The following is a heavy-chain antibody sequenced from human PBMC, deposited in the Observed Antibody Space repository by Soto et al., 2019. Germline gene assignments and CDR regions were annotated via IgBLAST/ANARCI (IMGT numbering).Heavy chain of an antibody. CDR1: GFTFSSYG. Sequence: QVQLVESGGGVVQPARSLRLSCAASGFTFSSYGMHWVRQAPGKGLEWVAVISYDGGNKYYADSVKGRFTISRDNSENTVHLQMNSLRDEDTAIYYCAKGADGGRLTWFDPWGQGTLVIVSS. CDR3: AKGADGGRLTWFDP. J-gene: IGHJ5*02. CDR2: ISYDGGNK. D-gene: IGHD2-15*01. V-gene: IGHV3-30*18.